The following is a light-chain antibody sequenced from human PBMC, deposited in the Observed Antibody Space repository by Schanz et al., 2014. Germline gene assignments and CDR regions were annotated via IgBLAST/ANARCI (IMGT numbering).Light chain of an antibody. V-gene: IGLV2-8*01. Sequence: QSALTQPPSASGSPGQSVTISCTGTNSDVGGYNYVSWYQQHPGKAPKLMIYDVSNRPSGVPDRFSGSKSGNTASLTVSGLQAEDEADYYCSSYGGNLGVFGTGTKLTVL. CDR1: NSDVGGYNY. CDR2: DVS. J-gene: IGLJ1*01. CDR3: SSYGGNLGV.